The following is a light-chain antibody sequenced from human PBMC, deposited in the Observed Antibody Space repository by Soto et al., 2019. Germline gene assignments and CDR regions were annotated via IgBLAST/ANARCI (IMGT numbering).Light chain of an antibody. J-gene: IGKJ1*01. Sequence: EIVMTQSPATLSVSPGERATLSCRASQSVSSNLAWYQQKLGQAPRLLIYGASTRATGIPARLSGSGSGTEFTLTISSLQTEDFAVYYCQQYKNWPTFGQGTKLEIK. V-gene: IGKV3-15*01. CDR1: QSVSSN. CDR3: QQYKNWPT. CDR2: GAS.